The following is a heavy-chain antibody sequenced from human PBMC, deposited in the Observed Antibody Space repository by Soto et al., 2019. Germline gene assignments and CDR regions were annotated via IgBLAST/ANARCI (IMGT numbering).Heavy chain of an antibody. CDR1: GYTFSSYA. CDR2: INAGNGNT. J-gene: IGHJ4*02. D-gene: IGHD3-10*01. V-gene: IGHV1-3*01. CDR3: ERGGPPIEF. Sequence: GASVKVSCKASGYTFSSYAMHCVRQAPGQRLEWMGWINAGNGNTKYSQEFQGRITITGDTSASTAYMELSSLRSEDTAVYYCERGGPPIEFWGQGTLVTVSS.